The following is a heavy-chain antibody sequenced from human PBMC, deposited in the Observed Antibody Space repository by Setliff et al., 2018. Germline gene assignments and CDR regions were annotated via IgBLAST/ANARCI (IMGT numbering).Heavy chain of an antibody. D-gene: IGHD3-10*01. J-gene: IGHJ4*02. Sequence: TLSLTCSVSGGSIRSCGFYWSWIRQSSGRGLEWIGHFHTGGATDYNLSLKSRVTISLDSSKNQFSLRLSSVTAADAAVYFCARESATIGEFPLYYFDKWGQGSPVTVAS. CDR3: ARESATIGEFPLYYFDK. CDR2: FHTGGAT. V-gene: IGHV4-61*09. CDR1: GGSIRSCGFY.